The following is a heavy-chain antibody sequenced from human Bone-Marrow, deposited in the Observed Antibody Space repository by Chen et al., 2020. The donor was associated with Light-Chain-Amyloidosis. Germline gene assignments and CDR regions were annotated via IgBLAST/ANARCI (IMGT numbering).Heavy chain of an antibody. CDR1: GYTFPNYW. D-gene: IGHD5-12*01. CDR2: IYPDDSDA. J-gene: IGHJ4*02. CDR3: ARRRDGYNFDY. Sequence: EVQLKQPGPEVKKPGESRKISCRGPGYTFPNYWIGWVRQMPGKGLEWMGVIYPDDSDARYSPSFEGQVTISADKSITTAYLQWRSLKASDTAMYYCARRRDGYNFDYWGQGTLVTVSS. V-gene: IGHV5-51*01.